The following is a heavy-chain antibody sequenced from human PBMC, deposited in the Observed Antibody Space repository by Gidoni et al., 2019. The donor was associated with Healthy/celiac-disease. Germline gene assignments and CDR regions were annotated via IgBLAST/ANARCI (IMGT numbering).Heavy chain of an antibody. CDR3: ARAGGSGYELDY. J-gene: IGHJ4*02. D-gene: IGHD5-12*01. CDR2: IIPSFGTA. V-gene: IGHV1-69*01. CDR1: GGTFSSYA. Sequence: VQLVQSGAAVKKPGSSVKVSCQASGGTFSSYAISWVRQAPGQGLEWMGGIIPSFGTANYAQKFQGRVTITADESTSTAYMELSSLRSEDTAVYYCARAGGSGYELDYWGQGTLVTVSS.